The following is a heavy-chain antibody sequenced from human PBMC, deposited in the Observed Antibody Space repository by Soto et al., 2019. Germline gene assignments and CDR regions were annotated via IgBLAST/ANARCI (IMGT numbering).Heavy chain of an antibody. CDR1: GFTFSSYG. D-gene: IGHD3-9*01. Sequence: GGSLRLSCAASGFTFSSYGMHWVRQAPGKGLEWVAVIWYDGSNKYYADSVKGRFTISRDNSKNTLYLQMNSLRAEDTAVYYCARSGYFLTGYYNVHGGYFQHWGQGTLVTVSS. J-gene: IGHJ1*01. CDR3: ARSGYFLTGYYNVHGGYFQH. V-gene: IGHV3-33*01. CDR2: IWYDGSNK.